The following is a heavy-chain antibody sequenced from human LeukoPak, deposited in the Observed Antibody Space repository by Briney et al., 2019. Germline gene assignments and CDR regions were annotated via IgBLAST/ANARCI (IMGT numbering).Heavy chain of an antibody. Sequence: GGSLRLSCAASGFTFSSYSMNWVRQAPGKGLEWVSSISSSSSYVYYADSVKGRFTISRDNAKNSLYLQMNSLRAEDTAVYYCARVPPDGLTGQSFDIWGQGTMVTVSS. CDR2: ISSSSSYV. CDR1: GFTFSSYS. V-gene: IGHV3-21*01. J-gene: IGHJ3*02. D-gene: IGHD1-14*01. CDR3: ARVPPDGLTGQSFDI.